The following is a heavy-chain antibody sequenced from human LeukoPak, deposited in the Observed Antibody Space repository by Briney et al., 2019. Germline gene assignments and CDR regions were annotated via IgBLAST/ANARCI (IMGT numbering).Heavy chain of an antibody. CDR2: VIPILRSA. V-gene: IGHV1-69*05. CDR1: GGTFSNFA. Sequence: GASVKVSCKASGGTFSNFAITWVRRAPGQGPEWVGGVIPILRSANYAQKFQGRVTITTDESTTTAYLDLSSLTSDDTAYYYCAVIPHYDFWTGGNIDYWGQGTLVTVSS. CDR3: AVIPHYDFWTGGNIDY. J-gene: IGHJ4*02. D-gene: IGHD3-3*01.